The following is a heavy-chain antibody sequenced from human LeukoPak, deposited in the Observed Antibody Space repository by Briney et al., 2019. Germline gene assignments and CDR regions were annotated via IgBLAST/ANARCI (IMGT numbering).Heavy chain of an antibody. CDR1: GFTFSSYS. V-gene: IGHV3-48*02. Sequence: PGRSLRLSCAASGFTFSSYSMNWVRQAPGKGLEWDSHISSSSSNIYYADSVKGRFTISRDNAKNSLYLQMNSLRDEDTAVYYCARDLPPGSSGWYLGYWGQGTLVTASS. J-gene: IGHJ4*02. CDR2: ISSSSSNI. D-gene: IGHD6-19*01. CDR3: ARDLPPGSSGWYLGY.